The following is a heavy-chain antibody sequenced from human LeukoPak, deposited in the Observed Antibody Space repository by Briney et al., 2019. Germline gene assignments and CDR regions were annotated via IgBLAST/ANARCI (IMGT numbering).Heavy chain of an antibody. CDR1: GYSISSGYY. Sequence: PSETLSLTCTVSGYSISSGYYWGWIRQPPGKGLEWIGSIYHSGSTYYNPSLKSRVTISVDTSKNQFSLKLSSVTAADTAVYYCASRRYGNYGYWGQGTLVTVSS. D-gene: IGHD4-11*01. V-gene: IGHV4-38-2*02. J-gene: IGHJ4*02. CDR3: ASRRYGNYGY. CDR2: IYHSGST.